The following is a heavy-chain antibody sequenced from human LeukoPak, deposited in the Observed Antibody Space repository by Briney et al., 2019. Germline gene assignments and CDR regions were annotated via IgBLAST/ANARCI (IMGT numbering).Heavy chain of an antibody. V-gene: IGHV4-39*01. Sequence: SETLSLTCTVSGDSISSNNYFWGRIRQPPGKGLEWIGSIYYSGTTYYNPSLKSRVTISVDTSKNLFSLKLSSVTAADTAVYYCARHPPSTVTTLDYWGQGTLVTVSS. CDR1: GDSISSNNYF. CDR2: IYYSGTT. J-gene: IGHJ4*02. CDR3: ARHPPSTVTTLDY. D-gene: IGHD4-17*01.